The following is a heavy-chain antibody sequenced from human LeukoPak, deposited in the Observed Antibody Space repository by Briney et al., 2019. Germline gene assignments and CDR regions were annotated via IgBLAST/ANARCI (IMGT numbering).Heavy chain of an antibody. Sequence: SETLFLTCAVYGGSFSGYYWSWIHQPPGKGLEWIGEINHSGSTNYNPSLKSRVTISVDTSKNQFSLKLSSVTAADTAVYYCAYSTVVTRGYYWGQGTLVTVSS. D-gene: IGHD4-23*01. CDR2: INHSGST. J-gene: IGHJ4*02. CDR1: GGSFSGYY. CDR3: AYSTVVTRGYY. V-gene: IGHV4-34*01.